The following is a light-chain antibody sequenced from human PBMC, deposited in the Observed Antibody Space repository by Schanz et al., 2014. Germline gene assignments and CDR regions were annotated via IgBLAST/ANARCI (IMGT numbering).Light chain of an antibody. CDR3: QQYGTSRPTT. CDR2: GAF. Sequence: ENVLTQSPGTLSLSPGESATLSCRASQSVNSNYLAWYQQKPGQAPRLLIFGAFSRATGIPDRFSGDGSGTDFSLTISSLEPEDFAVYYCQQYGTSRPTTFGQGTKLEIK. V-gene: IGKV3-20*01. CDR1: QSVNSNY. J-gene: IGKJ2*01.